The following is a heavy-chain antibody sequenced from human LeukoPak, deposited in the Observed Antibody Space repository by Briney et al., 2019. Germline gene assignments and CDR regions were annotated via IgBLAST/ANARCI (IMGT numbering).Heavy chain of an antibody. CDR3: ARDHDTLLVVDRGFEI. CDR1: GFSITDHH. V-gene: IGHV3-20*04. J-gene: IGHJ3*02. CDR2: INWNGATT. Sequence: GGSLRLSCAGAGFSITDHHMDWVRQAPGKGLEWVSGINWNGATTTYADSVKGRFTISRDNAKNSLYLQMNSLRAEDTALYYCARDHDTLLVVDRGFEIWGQGTTVTVSS. D-gene: IGHD3-22*01.